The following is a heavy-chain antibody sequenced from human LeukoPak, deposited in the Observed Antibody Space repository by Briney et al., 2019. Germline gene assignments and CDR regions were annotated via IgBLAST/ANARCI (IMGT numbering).Heavy chain of an antibody. V-gene: IGHV3-20*04. CDR3: ARRTNYDYVWGSYRNNNWFDP. J-gene: IGHJ5*02. D-gene: IGHD3-16*02. CDR2: INWNGGST. CDR1: GFTFDDYD. Sequence: GGSLRLSCAASGFTFDDYDMSWVRQAPGKGLEWVSGINWNGGSTGYADSVKGRFTISRDNAKNSLYLQMNSLRAEDTALYYCARRTNYDYVWGSYRNNNWFDPWGQGTLVTVSS.